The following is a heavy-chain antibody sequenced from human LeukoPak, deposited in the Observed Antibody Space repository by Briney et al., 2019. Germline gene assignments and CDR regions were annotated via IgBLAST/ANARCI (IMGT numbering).Heavy chain of an antibody. D-gene: IGHD4-23*01. CDR1: GYTFTGYY. V-gene: IGHV1-2*02. J-gene: IGHJ4*02. CDR2: INPNSGGT. Sequence: GASVKVSCKASGYTFTGYYMHWVRQAPGQGLEWMGWINPNSGGTNYAQKFQGRVTMTRDTSISTAYMELSRLRSDDTAVYYCARYPPWGYGGNSGFDYWGQGTLVTVSS. CDR3: ARYPPWGYGGNSGFDY.